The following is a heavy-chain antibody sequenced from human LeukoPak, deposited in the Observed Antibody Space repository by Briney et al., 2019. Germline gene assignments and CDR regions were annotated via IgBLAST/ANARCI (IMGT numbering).Heavy chain of an antibody. J-gene: IGHJ5*02. CDR1: GGSISSYY. CDR2: SYYSGST. CDR3: ARGIPGIAAAGPNWFDP. Sequence: PSETLSLTCTVSGGSISSYYWSWIRQPPGKGLEWIGYSYYSGSTNYNPSLKSRVTISVDTSKNQFSLKLSSVTAADTAVYYCARGIPGIAAAGPNWFDPWGQGTLVTVSS. V-gene: IGHV4-59*08. D-gene: IGHD6-13*01.